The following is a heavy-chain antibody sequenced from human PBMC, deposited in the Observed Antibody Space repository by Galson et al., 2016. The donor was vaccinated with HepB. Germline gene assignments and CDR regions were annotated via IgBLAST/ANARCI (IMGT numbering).Heavy chain of an antibody. D-gene: IGHD3-10*01. Sequence: TLSLTCSVSGGSISSGGYYWSWIRQHPGKGLEWIGYIFYSGRSYYNPSLKSRVTISVDTSKNQFSLKLSSVTAADTAVYHCTSGLGRGVISFWGQGFLVSVSS. CDR3: TSGLGRGVISF. V-gene: IGHV4-31*03. J-gene: IGHJ4*02. CDR2: IFYSGRS. CDR1: GGSISSGGYY.